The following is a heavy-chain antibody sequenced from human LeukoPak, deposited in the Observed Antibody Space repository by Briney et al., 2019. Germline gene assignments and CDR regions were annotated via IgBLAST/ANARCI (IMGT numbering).Heavy chain of an antibody. CDR2: INTSGST. CDR1: GGSISNNY. CDR3: ARGGTYGSGRNQHTTLDY. V-gene: IGHV4-4*07. J-gene: IGHJ4*02. Sequence: PSETLSLTCTVSGGSISNNYWSWIRQAAGQALGWNGRINTSGSTNYNPSLKSRVTISLDKSKKQFSLNLNSVTAADTGVYYSARGGTYGSGRNQHTTLDYWGQGTLVTVSS. D-gene: IGHD3-10*01.